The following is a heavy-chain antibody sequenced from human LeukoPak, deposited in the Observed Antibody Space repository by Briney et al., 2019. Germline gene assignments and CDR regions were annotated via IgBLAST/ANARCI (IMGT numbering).Heavy chain of an antibody. CDR3: ARARPSSSSGWYRYYYYYYMDV. CDR1: GYTFTSYD. J-gene: IGHJ6*03. D-gene: IGHD6-19*01. V-gene: IGHV1-8*01. CDR2: MNPNSGNT. Sequence: ASVKVSCKASGYTFTSYDINWVRQATGQGLEWMGWMNPNSGNTGYAQKLQGRVTMTTDASTSTAYMELRSLRSDDTAVYYCARARPSSSSGWYRYYYYYYMDVWGKGTTVTVSS.